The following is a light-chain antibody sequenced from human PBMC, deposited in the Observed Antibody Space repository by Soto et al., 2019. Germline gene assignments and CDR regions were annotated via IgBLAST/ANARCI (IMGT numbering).Light chain of an antibody. CDR1: QDISNY. J-gene: IGKJ3*01. CDR2: DAS. CDR3: HQYDNLPG. V-gene: IGKV1-33*01. Sequence: DIQMTQSPSSLSASVGDRVTITCQASQDISNYLNWYQQKPGKAPKLLIYDASNLETGVPSRFSGSGSGTDFTFTISTLQPEDIATYYWHQYDNLPGFGPGTKVDIK.